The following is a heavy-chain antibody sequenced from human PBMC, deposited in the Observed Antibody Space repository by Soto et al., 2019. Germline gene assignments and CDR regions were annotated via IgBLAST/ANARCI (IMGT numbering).Heavy chain of an antibody. CDR1: GLTLSTYS. V-gene: IGHV3-21*01. D-gene: IGHD6-13*01. CDR3: ARVIAAAGRVVDY. Sequence: SRGSLLLSCAPYGLTLSTYSMNWVRQAPGKGLEWVSSISSSGSYICYADSVRGRFTSSRDNAKNSLYLQMNSLRADDTAVYYCARVIAAAGRVVDYWGQGTLVTGSS. J-gene: IGHJ4*02. CDR2: ISSSGSYI.